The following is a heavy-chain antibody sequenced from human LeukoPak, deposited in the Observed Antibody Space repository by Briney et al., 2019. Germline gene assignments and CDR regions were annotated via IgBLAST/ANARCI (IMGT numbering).Heavy chain of an antibody. Sequence: SETLSLTCTITGGSISTSSYYWGWIRQPPGKWLEWVGSIFYSGSTYYNPSLKSRVTISVDTSKNQFSLNLSSVTAADTAVYYCARPATVTTSFWYFDLWGRGTLVTVSS. CDR3: ARPATVTTSFWYFDL. D-gene: IGHD4-17*01. CDR2: IFYSGST. J-gene: IGHJ2*01. V-gene: IGHV4-39*01. CDR1: GGSISTSSYY.